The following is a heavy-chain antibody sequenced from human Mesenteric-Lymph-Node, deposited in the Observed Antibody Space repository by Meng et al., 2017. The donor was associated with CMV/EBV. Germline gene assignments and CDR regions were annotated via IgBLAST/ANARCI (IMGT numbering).Heavy chain of an antibody. CDR1: GFTFSNYA. CDR2: IYSGGST. V-gene: IGHV3-53*01. J-gene: IGHJ4*02. Sequence: GGSLRLSCASSGFTFSNYAMNWVRQAPGKGLEWVSVIYSGGSTYYADSVKGRFTISRDNSKNTLYLQMNSLRAEDTAVYYCASGIAPYFDYWGQGTLVTVSS. CDR3: ASGIAPYFDY. D-gene: IGHD6-13*01.